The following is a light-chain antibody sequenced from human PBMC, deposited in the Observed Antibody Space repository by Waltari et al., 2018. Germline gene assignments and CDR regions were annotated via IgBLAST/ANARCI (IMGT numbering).Light chain of an antibody. Sequence: QSVVTQPPSASGTPGQRVTISCSGTSSDVGGRTVHWYQQVPGTATTLLINDRNQLASWVPDRFSGSKSGTSASLAISGLQSEDEADYFCAVWDARLNGPVFGGGTKVTVL. CDR1: SSDVGGRT. CDR3: AVWDARLNGPV. V-gene: IGLV1-44*01. CDR2: DRN. J-gene: IGLJ2*01.